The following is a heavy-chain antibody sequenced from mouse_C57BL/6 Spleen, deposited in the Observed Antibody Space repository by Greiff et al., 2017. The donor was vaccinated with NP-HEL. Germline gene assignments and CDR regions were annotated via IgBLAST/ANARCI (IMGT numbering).Heavy chain of an antibody. CDR3: ARGGDYGPYYYAMDY. CDR1: GYAFSSSW. CDR2: IYPGDGDT. V-gene: IGHV1-82*01. D-gene: IGHD1-1*02. Sequence: QVQLQQSGPELVKPGASVKISCKASGYAFSSSWMNWVKQRPGKGLEWIGRIYPGDGDTNYNGKFKGKATLTADKSSSTAYMQLSSLTSEDSAVYFCARGGDYGPYYYAMDYWGQGTSVTVSS. J-gene: IGHJ4*01.